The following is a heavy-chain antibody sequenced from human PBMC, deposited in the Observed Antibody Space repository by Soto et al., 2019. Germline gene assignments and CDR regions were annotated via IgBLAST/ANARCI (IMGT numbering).Heavy chain of an antibody. CDR1: GFTFSSYS. V-gene: IGHV3-23*01. Sequence: PGGSLRLSCAASGFTFSSYSMNWVRQAPGKGLEWVSAISGSGGSTYYADSVKGRFTISRDNSKNTLYLQMNSLRAEDTAVYYCAKVRGSGEIFDYWGQGTLVTVSS. J-gene: IGHJ4*02. CDR3: AKVRGSGEIFDY. D-gene: IGHD6-25*01. CDR2: ISGSGGST.